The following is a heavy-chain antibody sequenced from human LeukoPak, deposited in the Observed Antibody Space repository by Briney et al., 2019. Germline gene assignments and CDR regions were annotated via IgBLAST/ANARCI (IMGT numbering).Heavy chain of an antibody. CDR1: GFTFSSYA. Sequence: GGSLRLSCAASGFTFSSYAMSWVRQAPGKGLEWVSANSGSGGSTYYADSVKGRFTISRDNSKNTLYLQMNSLRAEDTAVYYCARDPGAYDSSARDAFDIWGQGTMVTVSS. D-gene: IGHD3-22*01. CDR3: ARDPGAYDSSARDAFDI. J-gene: IGHJ3*02. V-gene: IGHV3-23*01. CDR2: NSGSGGST.